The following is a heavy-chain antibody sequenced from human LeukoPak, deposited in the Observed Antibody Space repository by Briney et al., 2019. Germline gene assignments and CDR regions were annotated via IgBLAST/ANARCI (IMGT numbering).Heavy chain of an antibody. CDR2: IYTSGGT. V-gene: IGHV4-4*09. CDR1: GGSISCYY. Sequence: SEPLSLTFTVSGGSISCYYWSWIRPPPGKGLEWIGYIYTSGGTNYNPSLNSRVTISVDTSNNQFSLKLSSVTAADTAVYYCASHRHDFWSGYYYMDVWGKGTTVTVSS. D-gene: IGHD3-3*01. J-gene: IGHJ6*03. CDR3: ASHRHDFWSGYYYMDV.